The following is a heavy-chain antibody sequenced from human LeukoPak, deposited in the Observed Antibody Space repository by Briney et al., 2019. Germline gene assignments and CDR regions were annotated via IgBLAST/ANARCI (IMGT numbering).Heavy chain of an antibody. D-gene: IGHD2-15*01. CDR1: GYTFTSFA. CDR3: ARDAGRYCSGGSCYPLDN. V-gene: IGHV1-46*01. CDR2: ISPPGGST. J-gene: IGHJ4*02. Sequence: ASVKVSCKTSGYTFTSFAINWVRQAPGQGLEWMGMISPPGGSTTYADKFQGRISMTRDMSTSTGYMELRSLRSDDTAVYYCARDAGRYCSGGSCYPLDNWGQGTLVTVSS.